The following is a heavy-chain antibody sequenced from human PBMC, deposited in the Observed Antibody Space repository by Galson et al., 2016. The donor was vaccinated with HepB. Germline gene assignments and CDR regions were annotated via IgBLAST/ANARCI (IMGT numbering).Heavy chain of an antibody. D-gene: IGHD2-2*02. CDR1: GFTFSSYW. J-gene: IGHJ3*02. CDR3: ARGRTTSCNSAFDI. CDR2: ISGSGAST. Sequence: SLRLSCAASGFTFSSYWMSWVRQAPGKGLEWVSVISGSGASTYYADSVKGRFTISRDNSKNTLYLQVNSLRVEDTAIYYGARGRTTSCNSAFDIWGQGTMVTVSS. V-gene: IGHV3-23*01.